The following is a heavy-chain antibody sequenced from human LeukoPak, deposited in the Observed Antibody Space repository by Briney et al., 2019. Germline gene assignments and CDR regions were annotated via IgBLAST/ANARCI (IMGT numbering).Heavy chain of an antibody. CDR2: IHASGPT. CDR1: GGSISTYY. J-gene: IGHJ4*02. CDR3: ARHDAGIAARPFDN. Sequence: ETLSLTCTVSGGSISTYYWSWIRRPPGKGLEWIAYIHASGPTNYNPSLKSRITISVDTSKNQFSLKLSSVTAADTAVYYCARHDAGIAARPFDNWGQGTLVTVSS. D-gene: IGHD6-6*01. V-gene: IGHV4-4*09.